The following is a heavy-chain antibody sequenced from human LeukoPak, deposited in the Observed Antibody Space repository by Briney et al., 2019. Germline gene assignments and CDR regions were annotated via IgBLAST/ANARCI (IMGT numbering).Heavy chain of an antibody. CDR2: IYHSGST. CDR3: ARDSPPGPFPIRGTIDL. D-gene: IGHD1-1*01. CDR1: GYSISSGYY. V-gene: IGHV4-38-2*02. Sequence: PSETLSLTRAVSGYSISSGYYWGRIRQPPGKGLEWIGSIYHSGSTYYNPSLKSRVTISVDTSKNQFSLKLSSVTAADTAVYYCARDSPPGPFPIRGTIDLWGRGTLVTVSS. J-gene: IGHJ2*01.